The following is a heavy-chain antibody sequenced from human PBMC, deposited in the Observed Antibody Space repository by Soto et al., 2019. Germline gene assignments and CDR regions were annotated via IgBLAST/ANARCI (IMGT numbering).Heavy chain of an antibody. CDR2: ITTHNGNT. J-gene: IGHJ6*02. D-gene: IGHD2-15*01. Sequence: GASVKVSCKGFGYTFTNYGINWVRQAPGQGREWMGWITTHNGNTRDAQNFQDRVTMTTDTSTSTAYMELRSLRSDDTAVYYCARDRIGNTAGIYGMDVWGQGTTVNVSS. CDR1: GYTFTNYG. CDR3: ARDRIGNTAGIYGMDV. V-gene: IGHV1-18*01.